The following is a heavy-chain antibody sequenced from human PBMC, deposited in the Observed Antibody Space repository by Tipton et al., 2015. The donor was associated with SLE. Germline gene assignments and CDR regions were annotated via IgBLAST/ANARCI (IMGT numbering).Heavy chain of an antibody. Sequence: TLSLTCAVYGGSFSGYYWSWIRQPPGKGLEWIGEINHSGSTNYNPSLKSRVTISVDTSQNQFSLKLSSVTAADTAVYYCARDDDYGGNSGFHYWGQGTLVTVSS. V-gene: IGHV4-34*01. CDR1: GGSFSGYY. CDR2: INHSGST. CDR3: ARDDDYGGNSGFHY. J-gene: IGHJ4*02. D-gene: IGHD4-23*01.